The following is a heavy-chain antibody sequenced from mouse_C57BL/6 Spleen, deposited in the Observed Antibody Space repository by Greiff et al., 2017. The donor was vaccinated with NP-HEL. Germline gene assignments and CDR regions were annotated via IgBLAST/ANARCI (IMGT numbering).Heavy chain of an antibody. CDR3: ARSIYYDYDDGGLFDY. J-gene: IGHJ2*01. CDR1: GYTFTDYY. V-gene: IGHV1-19*01. CDR2: INPYNGGT. D-gene: IGHD2-4*01. Sequence: VQLQQSGPVLVKPGASVKMSCKASGYTFTDYYMNWVKQSHGKSLEWIGVINPYNGGTRYNQKFKGKATLTVDKSSSTAYMELNSLTSEDSAVYYGARSIYYDYDDGGLFDYWGQGTTLTVSS.